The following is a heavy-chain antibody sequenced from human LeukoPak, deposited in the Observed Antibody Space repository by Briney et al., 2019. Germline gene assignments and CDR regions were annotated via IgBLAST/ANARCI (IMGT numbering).Heavy chain of an antibody. J-gene: IGHJ6*03. D-gene: IGHD6-13*01. Sequence: GGSLRLSCAASGFTFSSYEMNWVRQAPGKGLEWVSYISSSGSTIYYADSVKGRFTISRDNSKNTLYLQMNSLRAEDTAVYYCAKAAGVGYYYYYMDVWGKGTTVTISS. CDR3: AKAAGVGYYYYYMDV. V-gene: IGHV3-48*03. CDR1: GFTFSSYE. CDR2: ISSSGSTI.